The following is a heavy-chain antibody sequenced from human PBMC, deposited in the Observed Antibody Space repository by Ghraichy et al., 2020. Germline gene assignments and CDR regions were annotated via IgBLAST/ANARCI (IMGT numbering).Heavy chain of an antibody. CDR1: GFTFSSYA. V-gene: IGHV3-23*01. CDR2: ISGRGDST. D-gene: IGHD4-17*01. CDR3: AKDLPTTATTGGLWGYFDY. J-gene: IGHJ4*02. Sequence: GGSLRLSCAASGFTFSSYAMSWVRQAPGKGLEWVSVISGRGDSTYYADSVKGRFIISRDNPKNTLHLQMNSLRAEDTAVYYCAKDLPTTATTGGLWGYFDYWGQGTLVTVSS.